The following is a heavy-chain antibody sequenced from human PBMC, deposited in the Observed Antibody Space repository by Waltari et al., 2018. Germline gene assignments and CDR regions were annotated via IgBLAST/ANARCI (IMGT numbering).Heavy chain of an antibody. J-gene: IGHJ4*02. V-gene: IGHV4-59*01. CDR1: GGSISSYY. Sequence: QVQLQESGPGLVKPSETLSLTCTVSGGSISSYYWSWIRQPPGKGLEWIGYIYYSGSTNYNPSLKSRVTISVDTSKNQFSLKLSSVTAADTAVYYCARGPLGIDWGQGTLVTVSS. D-gene: IGHD1-20*01. CDR2: IYYSGST. CDR3: ARGPLGID.